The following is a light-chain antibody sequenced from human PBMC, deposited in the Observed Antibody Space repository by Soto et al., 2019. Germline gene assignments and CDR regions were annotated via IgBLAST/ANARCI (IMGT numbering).Light chain of an antibody. CDR1: QTVDNNY. CDR2: GAS. CDR3: QHYGSSPSWT. Sequence: EVVLTQSPGTLSLSPGEKATLSCRASQTVDNNYLAWFQQKPGQAPRLLIYGASSTATGIPDRFSGSGSGTDFTLTINRLEREDFAVYYCQHYGSSPSWTFGQGTKVEIK. J-gene: IGKJ1*01. V-gene: IGKV3-20*01.